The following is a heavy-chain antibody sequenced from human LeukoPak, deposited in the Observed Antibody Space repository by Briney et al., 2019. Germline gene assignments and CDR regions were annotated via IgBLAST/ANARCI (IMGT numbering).Heavy chain of an antibody. CDR3: ARRVVRGALGV. V-gene: IGHV4-34*01. CDR1: GGSFSGYY. CDR2: INHSGST. D-gene: IGHD3-10*01. J-gene: IGHJ6*04. Sequence: PSETLSLTCAVYGGSFSGYYWSWIRQPPGKGLEWIGEINHSGSTNYNPSLKSRVTISVDTSKNQFSLKLSSVTAADTAVYYCARRVVRGALGVWGKGTTVTISS.